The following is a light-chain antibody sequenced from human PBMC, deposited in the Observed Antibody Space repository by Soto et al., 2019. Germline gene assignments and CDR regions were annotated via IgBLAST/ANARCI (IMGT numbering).Light chain of an antibody. CDR2: DVS. Sequence: QSALTQPRSVSGSPGQSVTISCTGTSSDVGGYNYVSWYQQHPGKAPKLMIYDVSKRPSGVPDRFSGSKSGNTASLTISGLQAEDEADYYCSSYTNSGVFGTGTKLTVL. J-gene: IGLJ1*01. CDR3: SSYTNSGV. V-gene: IGLV2-11*01. CDR1: SSDVGGYNY.